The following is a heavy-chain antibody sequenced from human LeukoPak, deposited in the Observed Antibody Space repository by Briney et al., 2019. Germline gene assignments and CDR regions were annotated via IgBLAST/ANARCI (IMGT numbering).Heavy chain of an antibody. Sequence: SETLSLTCTVSGDSISKSYWSWIRQPPGKRLEWIAYIHTSGSTNYNPSLRSRVTISVDTSKNQFSLKLTSVTAADTAVYYCARLARYGSGSYPLDYWGQGTLVTVSS. CDR1: GDSISKSY. CDR2: IHTSGST. D-gene: IGHD3-10*01. CDR3: ARLARYGSGSYPLDY. V-gene: IGHV4-4*09. J-gene: IGHJ4*02.